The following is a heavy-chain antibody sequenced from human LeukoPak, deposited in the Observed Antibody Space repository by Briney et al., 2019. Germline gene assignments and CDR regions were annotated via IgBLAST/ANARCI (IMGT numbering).Heavy chain of an antibody. J-gene: IGHJ4*02. V-gene: IGHV3-11*04. CDR2: ISNSGTTV. Sequence: GGSLRLSCAASGFTFSDYYMTWLRQAPGKGLEWLSYISNSGTTVFYADSVKGRFTVYRDNSKKTVWLQMNSLRAEDTAVYYCAKKGGSSGRYDYLDYWGQGTLVTVSS. CDR3: AKKGGSSGRYDYLDY. CDR1: GFTFSDYY. D-gene: IGHD6-19*01.